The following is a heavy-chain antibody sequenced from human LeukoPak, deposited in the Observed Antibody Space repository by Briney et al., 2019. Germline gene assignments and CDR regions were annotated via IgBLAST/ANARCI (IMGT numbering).Heavy chain of an antibody. CDR2: IYYSGST. V-gene: IGHV4-59*01. D-gene: IGHD3-10*01. CDR1: GGSISSYY. CDR3: ASQHGSGSYYNWFDP. Sequence: PSETLSLTCTVSGGSISSYYWSWIRQPPGKGLEWIGYIYYSGSTNYNPSLKSRVTISVDTSKNQFSLKLSSVTAADTAVYYCASQHGSGSYYNWFDPWGQGTLVTVSS. J-gene: IGHJ5*02.